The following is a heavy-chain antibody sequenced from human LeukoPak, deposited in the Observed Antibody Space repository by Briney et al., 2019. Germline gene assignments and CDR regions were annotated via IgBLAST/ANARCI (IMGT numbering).Heavy chain of an antibody. CDR3: AREYCSGGNCYFDF. D-gene: IGHD2-15*01. CDR1: GGSITSDC. V-gene: IGHV4-59*08. Sequence: PSETLSLTCTVSGGSITSDCWSWIRQPPGKGLGWIGYIYYSGSTNQNPSLKSRVTISVDTSKKQFSLKLSSVTAADTAVYYCAREYCSGGNCYFDFWGQGTLVTVSS. CDR2: IYYSGST. J-gene: IGHJ4*02.